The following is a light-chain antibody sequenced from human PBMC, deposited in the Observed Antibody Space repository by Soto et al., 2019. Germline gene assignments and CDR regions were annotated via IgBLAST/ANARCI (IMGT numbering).Light chain of an antibody. Sequence: QSVLTQPPSASGSPGQSVTISCTGTSSDVGGYNYVSWYQQHPGKAPKLMIYEVSKRPSGVPDRFSGSKSGNTASLTVSGLQAEDVSDYYCSSYAGSNNLYVFGTGTNVTV. CDR1: SSDVGGYNY. J-gene: IGLJ1*01. CDR3: SSYAGSNNLYV. CDR2: EVS. V-gene: IGLV2-8*01.